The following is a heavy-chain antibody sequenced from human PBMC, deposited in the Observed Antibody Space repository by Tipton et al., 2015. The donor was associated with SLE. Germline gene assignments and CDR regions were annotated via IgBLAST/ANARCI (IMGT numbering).Heavy chain of an antibody. Sequence: TLSLTCTVSGYSISSGYYWGWIRQPPGKGLEWIGNIYQSGSTYYNPSLKSRVTISVDTSKNQFSLKLSSVTAADTAVYYCARGVVGYIDYWGQGTLVTVSS. J-gene: IGHJ4*02. CDR1: GYSISSGYY. CDR2: IYQSGST. V-gene: IGHV4-38-2*02. CDR3: ARGVVGYIDY.